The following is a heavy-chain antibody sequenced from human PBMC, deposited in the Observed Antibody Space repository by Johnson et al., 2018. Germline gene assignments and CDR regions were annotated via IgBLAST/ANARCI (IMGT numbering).Heavy chain of an antibody. D-gene: IGHD3-10*01. V-gene: IGHV3-30*03. CDR3: ATGAISGVIYLEFFQH. Sequence: QVQLVESGGGVVQPGRSLRRSCSASGFSFSNYVMHWVRQAPGKGMEWVAVTSNDEGIKYYVDSVKGRFTISRDNSKGTLYLQINSLGAGDTAVYYCATGAISGVIYLEFFQHWGQGTLVTVSS. J-gene: IGHJ1*01. CDR1: GFSFSNYV. CDR2: TSNDEGIK.